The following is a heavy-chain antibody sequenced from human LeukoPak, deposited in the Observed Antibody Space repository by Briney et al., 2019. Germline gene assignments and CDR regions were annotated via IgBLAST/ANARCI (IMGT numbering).Heavy chain of an antibody. V-gene: IGHV1-18*01. Sequence: APVKVSCRASGYTFTSYGINWVRQAPGQGLEWMGWISTYNGNTNYGQKLQGRVTLTTDTSTSTAYMELRSLRSDDTAVFYCARDVRGELALQPDYWGQGTLVTVSS. D-gene: IGHD1-26*01. J-gene: IGHJ4*02. CDR1: GYTFTSYG. CDR3: ARDVRGELALQPDY. CDR2: ISTYNGNT.